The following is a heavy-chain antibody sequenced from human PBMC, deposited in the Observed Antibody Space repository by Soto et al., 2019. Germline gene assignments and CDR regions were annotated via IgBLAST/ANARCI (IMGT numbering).Heavy chain of an antibody. CDR2: ISYDGSNK. Sequence: GGSLRLSCAASGFTFNNYGMHWVRQAPGKGLEWVALISYDGSNKYYADSVKGRFSISRDTSKNTLYLQMNSLRADDTAVYYCARWSYLDYWGQGTRVTVSS. CDR1: GFTFNNYG. D-gene: IGHD3-3*01. V-gene: IGHV3-30*03. J-gene: IGHJ4*02. CDR3: ARWSYLDY.